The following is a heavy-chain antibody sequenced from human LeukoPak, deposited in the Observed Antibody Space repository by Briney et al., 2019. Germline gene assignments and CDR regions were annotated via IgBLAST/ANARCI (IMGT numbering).Heavy chain of an antibody. CDR2: INPSGGST. CDR1: GYTFTSCY. Sequence: GASVKVSCKASGYTFTSCYMHWVRQAPGQGLEWMGIINPSGGSTSYAQKFQGRVTMTRDTSTSTVYMELSSLRSEDTAVYYCARLGARCSGGSCYRGSSVDYWGQGTLVTVSS. CDR3: ARLGARCSGGSCYRGSSVDY. V-gene: IGHV1-46*01. J-gene: IGHJ4*02. D-gene: IGHD2-15*01.